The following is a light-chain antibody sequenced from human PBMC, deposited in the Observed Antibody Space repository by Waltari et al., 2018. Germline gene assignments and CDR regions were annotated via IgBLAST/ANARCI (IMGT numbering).Light chain of an antibody. CDR1: HSNFGINN. CDR3: AVWDDYSVIL. J-gene: IGLJ2*01. Sequence: QSVLTQPPSTSGTPGQRATIPCSGGHSNFGINNVNWFPHLPGRAPKLRIYGTNVRRSGVPDRFSGSKSGTSASLAISGLLSEDEADYYCAVWDDYSVILFGGGTKLTVL. V-gene: IGLV1-44*01. CDR2: GTN.